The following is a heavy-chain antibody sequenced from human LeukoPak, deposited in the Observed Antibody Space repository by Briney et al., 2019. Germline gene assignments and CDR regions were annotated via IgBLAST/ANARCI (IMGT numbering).Heavy chain of an antibody. Sequence: ASVTVSCTASGYTFTSYYMHWVRQAPGQGREWMGIINPSGGSTSYAQKFQGRVTMTRDTSTSTVYMELSSLRSEDTAVYYCARPWASDAFDIWGQGTMVTVSS. D-gene: IGHD7-27*01. CDR2: INPSGGST. V-gene: IGHV1-46*01. CDR1: GYTFTSYY. CDR3: ARPWASDAFDI. J-gene: IGHJ3*02.